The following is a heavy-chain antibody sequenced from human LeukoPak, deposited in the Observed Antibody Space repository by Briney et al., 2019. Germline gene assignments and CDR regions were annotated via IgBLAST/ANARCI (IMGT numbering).Heavy chain of an antibody. CDR3: GREGRWLQFIKFGYFDY. V-gene: IGHV3-30-3*01. CDR1: GFTFSSYA. D-gene: IGHD5-24*01. CDR2: ISYDGSNK. J-gene: IGHJ4*02. Sequence: GGSLRLSCAASGFTFSSYAMHWVRQAPGKGLEWVAVISYDGSNKYYADSVKGRFTISRDNSKNTLYLQMNSLRAEDTAVYYCGREGRWLQFIKFGYFDYWGQGTLVTVSS.